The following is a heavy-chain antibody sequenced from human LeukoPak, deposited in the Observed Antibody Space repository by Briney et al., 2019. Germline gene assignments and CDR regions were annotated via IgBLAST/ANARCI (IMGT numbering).Heavy chain of an antibody. CDR1: GFSFTIYA. D-gene: IGHD3-10*01. Sequence: GGSLRLSCAASGFSFTIYAMTWVRQAQGKGLEWVSAASGSGDATYYADSVKGRFTISRDNSKSTVYLEMNSLRAEDTAVYFCVKGRYGSFDPWGQGTLVTVSS. V-gene: IGHV3-23*01. J-gene: IGHJ5*02. CDR2: ASGSGDAT. CDR3: VKGRYGSFDP.